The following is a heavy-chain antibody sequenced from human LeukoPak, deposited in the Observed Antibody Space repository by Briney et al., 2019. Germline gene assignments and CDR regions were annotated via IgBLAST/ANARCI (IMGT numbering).Heavy chain of an antibody. Sequence: PSETLSLTCAVYGGSFSGYYWSWIRQPPGKGLEWIGEINHSGSTNYNPSLKSRVTISVDTSKNQFSLKLSSVTAADTAVYYCASSDGLPPRSDSSYDVFDYWGQGTLVTVSS. J-gene: IGHJ4*02. CDR2: INHSGST. CDR1: GGSFSGYY. D-gene: IGHD5-12*01. V-gene: IGHV4-34*01. CDR3: ASSDGLPPRSDSSYDVFDY.